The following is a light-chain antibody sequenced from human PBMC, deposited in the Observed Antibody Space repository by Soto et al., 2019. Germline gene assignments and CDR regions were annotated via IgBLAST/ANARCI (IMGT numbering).Light chain of an antibody. J-gene: IGLJ2*01. CDR3: SSYTTSSTHVV. V-gene: IGLV2-14*01. CDR1: SSDVGGYNY. Sequence: QSVLTQPASVSGSPGQSITISCTGTSSDVGGYNYVSWYQQHPGKAPKLMICDVSNRPSGVSNRFSASKSGNTASLTISGLLAEDEADYYCSSYTTSSTHVVFGGGTKLTVL. CDR2: DVS.